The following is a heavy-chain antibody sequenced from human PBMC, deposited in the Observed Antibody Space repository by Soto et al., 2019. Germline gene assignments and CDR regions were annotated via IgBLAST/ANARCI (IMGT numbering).Heavy chain of an antibody. V-gene: IGHV4-59*08. D-gene: IGHD3-9*01. J-gene: IGHJ4*02. CDR3: ARHPGYYDILTGYTTYYFDY. CDR2: IYYRGNT. CDR1: GGSIGTYY. Sequence: TCTVSGGSIGTYYWSWIRQPPGKGLEWIGYIYYRGNTDYNPYLKSRVTISLDTPKNQFSLKLSSVTAADTAVYYCARHPGYYDILTGYTTYYFDYWGQGILVTVSS.